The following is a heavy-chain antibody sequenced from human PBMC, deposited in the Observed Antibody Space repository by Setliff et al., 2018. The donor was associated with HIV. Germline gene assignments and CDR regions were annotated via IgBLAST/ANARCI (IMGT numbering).Heavy chain of an antibody. Sequence: SETLSLTCAVYGGSFSGYYWSWIRQPPGKGLEWIGEVNHSGSAHFNPSLKSRVAMSVDTSENQFSLKLTSVTAADTAVYFCARVVPREVAPGGFDIWGQGTMVTVSS. CDR1: GGSFSGYY. D-gene: IGHD5-12*01. V-gene: IGHV4-34*01. CDR2: VNHSGSA. J-gene: IGHJ3*02. CDR3: ARVVPREVAPGGFDI.